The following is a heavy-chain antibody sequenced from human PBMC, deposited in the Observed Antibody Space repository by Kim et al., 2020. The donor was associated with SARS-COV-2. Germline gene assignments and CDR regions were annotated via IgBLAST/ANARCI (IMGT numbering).Heavy chain of an antibody. D-gene: IGHD2-2*01. J-gene: IGHJ4*02. V-gene: IGHV3-64*02. CDR2: ISSNGADP. CDR1: GFIFSTYA. Sequence: GGSLRLSCAASGFIFSTYAMHWVRQAPGKGPEYVSAISSNGADPYYADSVKGRFTISRDNFKNMLYLHMGSLRAEDMAVYYCAREGRHCSGTACYLFDYWGQGTLVTVSS. CDR3: AREGRHCSGTACYLFDY.